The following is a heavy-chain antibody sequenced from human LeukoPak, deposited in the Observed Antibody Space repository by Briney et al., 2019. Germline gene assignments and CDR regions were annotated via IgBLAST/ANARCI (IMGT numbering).Heavy chain of an antibody. CDR2: VYNGGST. D-gene: IGHD1-26*01. V-gene: IGHV4-59*01. Sequence: PSETLSLTCTVSGGSISSYFWSWIRQSPGKRLEWIGFVYNGGSTNYNPSLKSRVTMSVDTSKNQFSLKMSYVTAADTAMYYCARERSGSYYRWYFDLWGRGTLVTVSS. CDR1: GGSISSYF. CDR3: ARERSGSYYRWYFDL. J-gene: IGHJ2*01.